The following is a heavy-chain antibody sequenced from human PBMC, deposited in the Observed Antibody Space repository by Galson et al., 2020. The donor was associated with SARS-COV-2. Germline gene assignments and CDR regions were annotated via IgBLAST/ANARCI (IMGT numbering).Heavy chain of an antibody. Sequence: GEYLKITRAASGFTFSDYYMSWIRQAPGKGLEWVSYISSSHDYTGYAESVRGRFAISRDNAENTLYLQMNSLRAEDTAVYYCATDMGVSTGYWGQGTLVTVSS. V-gene: IGHV3-11*05. CDR3: ATDMGVSTGY. J-gene: IGHJ4*02. D-gene: IGHD1-26*01. CDR1: GFTFSDYY. CDR2: ISSSHDYT.